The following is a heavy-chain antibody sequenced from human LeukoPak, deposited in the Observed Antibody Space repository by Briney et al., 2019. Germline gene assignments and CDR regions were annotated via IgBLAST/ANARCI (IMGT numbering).Heavy chain of an antibody. CDR1: GFTFSSYS. J-gene: IGHJ4*02. Sequence: GGSLRLSCAASGFTFSSYSMNWVRQAPGKGLEWVSSISSSSSYIYYADSVKGRFTISRDNAKNSLYLQMNSLRAEDMAVYYCARGAVAGYFDYWGQGTLVTVSS. D-gene: IGHD6-19*01. CDR3: ARGAVAGYFDY. CDR2: ISSSSSYI. V-gene: IGHV3-21*01.